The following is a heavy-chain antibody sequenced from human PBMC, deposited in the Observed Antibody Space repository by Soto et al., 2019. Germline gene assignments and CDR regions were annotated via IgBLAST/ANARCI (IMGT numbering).Heavy chain of an antibody. V-gene: IGHV3-7*01. CDR3: TRGHYDNPL. J-gene: IGHJ4*02. CDR2: IKGDGTEM. D-gene: IGHD3-9*01. Sequence: PGGSLRLSCVASGFDFSYFWMSWVRQAPGKGLEWVANIKGDGTEMYYVDSVKGRFTISRDNAKRSLYLQMNSLRAEDTALYFCTRGHYDNPLGGLGTMVTVSS. CDR1: GFDFSYFW.